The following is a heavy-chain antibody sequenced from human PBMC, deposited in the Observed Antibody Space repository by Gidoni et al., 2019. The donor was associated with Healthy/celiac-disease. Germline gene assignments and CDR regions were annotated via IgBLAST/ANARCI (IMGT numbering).Heavy chain of an antibody. Sequence: STYYNPSLKSRVTISVDTSKNQFSLKLSSVTAADTAVYYCAGPDMILRGSGDGGAFDIWGQGTMVTVSS. V-gene: IGHV4-39*01. D-gene: IGHD2-15*01. CDR3: AGPDMILRGSGDGGAFDI. CDR2: ST. J-gene: IGHJ3*02.